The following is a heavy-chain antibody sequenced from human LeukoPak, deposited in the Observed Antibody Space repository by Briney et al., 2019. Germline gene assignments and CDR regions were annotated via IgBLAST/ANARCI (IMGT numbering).Heavy chain of an antibody. V-gene: IGHV3-30*03. D-gene: IGHD2-2*01. CDR2: ISYDGSNK. CDR3: ARDRETAAIFNDYYDYGMDV. CDR1: GFTFSSYG. J-gene: IGHJ6*02. Sequence: GGSLRLSCAASGFTFSSYGLHWVRQAPGKGLERVAVISYDGSNKYYADPVKDRFTISRDNSKNTLYMQINSMRAEDTAVYYCARDRETAAIFNDYYDYGMDVWGQGTTVTVSS.